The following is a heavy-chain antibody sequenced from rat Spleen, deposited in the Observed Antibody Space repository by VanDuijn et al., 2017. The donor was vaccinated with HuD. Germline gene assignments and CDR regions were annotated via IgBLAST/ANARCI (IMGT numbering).Heavy chain of an antibody. D-gene: IGHD1-9*01. J-gene: IGHJ2*01. CDR3: ARQYAGYKSYYFDY. Sequence: EVQLVESGGGLVQPGRSMKLSCAASGFTFSNYDMAWVRQAPTKGLEWVASISYDGSNTYCRDSVKGRFTISRDDAKNTLYLQMDSLRSDDTATYYCARQYAGYKSYYFDYWGQGVMVTVSS. CDR2: ISYDGSNT. CDR1: GFTFSNYD. V-gene: IGHV5-25*01.